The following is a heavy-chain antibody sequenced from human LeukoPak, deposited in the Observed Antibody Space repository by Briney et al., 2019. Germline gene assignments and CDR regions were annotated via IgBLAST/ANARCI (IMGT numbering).Heavy chain of an antibody. V-gene: IGHV3-48*03. Sequence: GGSLRLSCAASGFTFSSYEMNWVRQAPGKGLEWVSYISSRATAIYYADSVKGRFTISRDNAKNSLYLQMNSLRAEDTAVYYCARDRHSGIRAAFDIWGQGTMVTVSS. CDR3: ARDRHSGIRAAFDI. CDR2: ISSRATAI. CDR1: GFTFSSYE. J-gene: IGHJ3*02. D-gene: IGHD1-26*01.